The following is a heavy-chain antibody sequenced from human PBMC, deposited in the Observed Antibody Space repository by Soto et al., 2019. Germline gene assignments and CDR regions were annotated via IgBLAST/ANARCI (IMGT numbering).Heavy chain of an antibody. CDR1: GYTFAYYS. D-gene: IGHD2-2*02. Sequence: GDSLKISCQGSGYTFAYYSITWVRQMPGKGLEWMGKIDPSDGYTNYSPSFRGHVTISVDESINTAYLQWSSLKTSDTAIYYCARKVYTNTCSGVDPWGQGTLVTVSS. J-gene: IGHJ5*02. CDR2: IDPSDGYT. V-gene: IGHV5-10-1*01. CDR3: ARKVYTNTCSGVDP.